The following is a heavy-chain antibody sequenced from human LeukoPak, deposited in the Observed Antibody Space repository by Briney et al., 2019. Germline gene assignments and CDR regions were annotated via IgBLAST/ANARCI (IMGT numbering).Heavy chain of an antibody. V-gene: IGHV5-51*01. Sequence: GESLKISCQGSGYSFTTYWIGWVRQLPGKGLECMGIIYPGDSDTRYSPSFQGQVTISADKSIDTAYLQWSSLQASDTAMYYCARLGTYWSNYYFEYWGQGTLVTVSS. CDR2: IYPGDSDT. D-gene: IGHD3-10*01. J-gene: IGHJ4*02. CDR3: ARLGTYWSNYYFEY. CDR1: GYSFTTYW.